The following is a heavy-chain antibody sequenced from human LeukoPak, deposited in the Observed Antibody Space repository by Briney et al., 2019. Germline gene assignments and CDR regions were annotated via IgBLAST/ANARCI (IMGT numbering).Heavy chain of an antibody. CDR2: IIPIFGTA. CDR1: GGTFSSYA. Sequence: SVTVSCKASGGTFSSYAISGVRQAPGQGLEWMGGIIPIFGTANYAQKFQGRVTITADESTSTAYMELSSLRSEDTAVYYCARGYYYGQRGYFDYWGQGTLVSVSS. D-gene: IGHD3-10*01. J-gene: IGHJ4*02. V-gene: IGHV1-69*13. CDR3: ARGYYYGQRGYFDY.